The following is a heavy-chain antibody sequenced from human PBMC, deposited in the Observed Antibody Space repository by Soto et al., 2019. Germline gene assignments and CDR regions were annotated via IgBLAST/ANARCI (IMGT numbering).Heavy chain of an antibody. CDR2: IIPIFGKA. CDR3: ARDLYINWYYPLDS. Sequence: SVKVSCKASGGTFRNYAFSWVRQAPGQWLEWMGGIIPIFGKANYEQRFQGRLTITADESTSTAYMELNSLRSEDTAVYFCARDLYINWYYPLDSWGQGTLVTV. D-gene: IGHD1-7*01. CDR1: GGTFRNYA. V-gene: IGHV1-69*13. J-gene: IGHJ4*02.